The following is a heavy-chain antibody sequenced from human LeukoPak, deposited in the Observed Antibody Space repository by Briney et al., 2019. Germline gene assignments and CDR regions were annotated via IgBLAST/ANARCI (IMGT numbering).Heavy chain of an antibody. J-gene: IGHJ4*02. V-gene: IGHV1-18*01. D-gene: IGHD4-23*01. CDR1: GYTFTSFG. Sequence: ASVKVSCKASGYTFTSFGIGWVRQAPGQGLEWMGWISTYNGNTNYAQKLQGRVTMTRDTSTGTAYMELRSLRSDDTAVYYCARDDYGGDWDYFDYWGQGTLVTVSS. CDR3: ARDDYGGDWDYFDY. CDR2: ISTYNGNT.